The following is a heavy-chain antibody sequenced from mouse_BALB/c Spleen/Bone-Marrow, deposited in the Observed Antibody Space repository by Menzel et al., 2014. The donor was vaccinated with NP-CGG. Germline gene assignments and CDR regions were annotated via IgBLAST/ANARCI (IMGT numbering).Heavy chain of an antibody. Sequence: EVQGVESGGGLVQPGGSLKLSCAASGFDFSRYWMSWVRQAPGKGLEWIGEINPDSSTINYTPSLKDKFIISRDNAKNTLYLQMSKVRSDDTALYHCARLNYYGNLFVWGAGTTVTVSS. CDR2: INPDSSTI. CDR3: ARLNYYGNLFV. J-gene: IGHJ1*01. CDR1: GFDFSRYW. D-gene: IGHD1-1*01. V-gene: IGHV4-1*02.